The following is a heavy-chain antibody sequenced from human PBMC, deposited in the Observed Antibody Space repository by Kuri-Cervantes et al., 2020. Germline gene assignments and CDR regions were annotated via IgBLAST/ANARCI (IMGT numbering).Heavy chain of an antibody. J-gene: IGHJ5*02. CDR1: GGSISSGGYY. V-gene: IGHV4-39*07. CDR2: IYYSGCT. Sequence: SETLSLTCTVSGGSISSGGYYWSWIRQHPGKGLEWIGSIYYSGCTYYNPSRKSRVTISVDTYKNQFSLKLSSVTAADTAVYYCAREKMVRGVISRVWFDPWGQGTLVTVSS. D-gene: IGHD3-10*01. CDR3: AREKMVRGVISRVWFDP.